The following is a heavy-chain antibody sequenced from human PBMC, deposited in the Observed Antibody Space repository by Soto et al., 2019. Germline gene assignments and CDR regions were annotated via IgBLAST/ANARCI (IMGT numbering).Heavy chain of an antibody. Sequence: SETLSLTCAVSGGSISSSNWWSWVRQPPGKGLEWIGEIYYSGSTNYNPSLKSRVTISVDTSKNQFSLKLSSVTAADTAVYYCARAVLRFLEWLPAPWYFDYWGQGTLVTVSS. CDR3: ARAVLRFLEWLPAPWYFDY. V-gene: IGHV4-4*02. CDR2: IYYSGST. CDR1: GGSISSSNW. J-gene: IGHJ4*02. D-gene: IGHD3-3*01.